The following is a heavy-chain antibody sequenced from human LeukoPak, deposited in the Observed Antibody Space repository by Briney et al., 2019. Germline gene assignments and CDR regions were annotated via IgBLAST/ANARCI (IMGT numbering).Heavy chain of an antibody. CDR3: AKEAPIGSSWESFFDY. CDR1: GYTFTYYY. D-gene: IGHD6-13*01. V-gene: IGHV1-46*01. J-gene: IGHJ4*02. Sequence: ASVKVSCKASGYTFTYYYIHWVRQAPGQGLEWMGVINPSDGSRSYAQKFQGRVTMTRDTSTSTVYMELSSLTAEDTALYYCAKEAPIGSSWESFFDYWGQGTLVTVSS. CDR2: INPSDGSR.